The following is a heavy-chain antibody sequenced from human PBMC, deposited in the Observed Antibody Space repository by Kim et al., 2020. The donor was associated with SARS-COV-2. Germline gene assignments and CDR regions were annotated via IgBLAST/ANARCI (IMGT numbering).Heavy chain of an antibody. Sequence: GGSLRLSCVASGFTFSSYLMSWVRQAPGKGLEWVATIKQDGSEKYYVDSVKGRFTISRDNAKNSLYLETNSLRAEDTAVYFCAGGKAVADWGQGTLVTV. D-gene: IGHD2-15*01. CDR3: AGGKAVAD. CDR1: GFTFSSYL. J-gene: IGHJ4*02. V-gene: IGHV3-7*04. CDR2: IKQDGSEK.